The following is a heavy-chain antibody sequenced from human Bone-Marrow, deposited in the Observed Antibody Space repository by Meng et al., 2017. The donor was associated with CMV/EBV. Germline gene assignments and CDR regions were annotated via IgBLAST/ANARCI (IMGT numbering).Heavy chain of an antibody. D-gene: IGHD2-15*01. CDR2: ISSSSSYI. J-gene: IGHJ2*01. CDR3: ARGPRDNWYFDL. CDR1: GFTFSSYS. V-gene: IGHV3-21*01. Sequence: CTASGFTFSSYSINWVRQAPGKGLEWVSSISSSSSYIYYADSVKGRFTISRDNAKNSLYLQMNSLRAEDTAVYYCARGPRDNWYFDLWGRGTLVTVSS.